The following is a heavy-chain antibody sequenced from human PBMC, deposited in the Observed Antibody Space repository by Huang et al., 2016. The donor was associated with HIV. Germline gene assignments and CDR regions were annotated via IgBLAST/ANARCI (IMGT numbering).Heavy chain of an antibody. CDR3: AKGGSAAAVLDF. Sequence: QVQLVESGGGVVQPGRSLRISCAASGFTFSSYGMHWVRQAPGKGLEWVAVISYDSKTKEYADSVKGRFSISRDNSKTTVYLQLNSLRVEDTAVYYCAKGGSAAAVLDFWGQGTLVTVSS. CDR2: ISYDSKTK. D-gene: IGHD6-13*01. CDR1: GFTFSSYG. V-gene: IGHV3-30*18. J-gene: IGHJ4*02.